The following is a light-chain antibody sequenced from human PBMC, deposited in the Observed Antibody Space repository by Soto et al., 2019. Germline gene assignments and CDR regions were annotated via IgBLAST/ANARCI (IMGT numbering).Light chain of an antibody. CDR1: QSIRTY. V-gene: IGKV1-39*01. CDR3: QQRSNWPRT. CDR2: TAS. Sequence: DIQMTQSPSSVSASVGDRVTISCRASQSIRTYLNWYQQQQGIAPKLLIYTASTLQSGVPSRFSGSGSGTDFNLTISSLEPEDFAVYYCQQRSNWPRTFGQGTKVDIK. J-gene: IGKJ1*01.